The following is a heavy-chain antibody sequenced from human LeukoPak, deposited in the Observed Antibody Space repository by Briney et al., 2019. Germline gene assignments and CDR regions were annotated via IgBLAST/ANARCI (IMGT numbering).Heavy chain of an antibody. CDR1: GGSISSYY. CDR2: IYYSGST. CDR3: ARVGSLYWYFDL. J-gene: IGHJ2*01. Sequence: SETLSLTCTVSGGSISSYYWSWIRQPPGKGLEWIGYIYYSGSTNYNPSLKSRVTISVDTSKNQFSLKLSSVTAADTAVYYCARVGSLYWYFDLWGRGTLVTVSS. V-gene: IGHV4-59*01. D-gene: IGHD2-15*01.